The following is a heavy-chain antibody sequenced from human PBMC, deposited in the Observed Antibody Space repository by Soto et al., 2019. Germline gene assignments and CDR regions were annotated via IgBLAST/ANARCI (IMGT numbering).Heavy chain of an antibody. CDR3: APRLLSGVPAY. D-gene: IGHD2-2*01. V-gene: IGHV3-64*01. J-gene: IGHJ4*02. Sequence: GGSLRLSCAASGFTFSSYAMHWVRQAPGKGLEYVSAISSNGGSIYYGNSVKGRFTISRDNSKNTLYLQMNSLRAEDTAVYYCAPRLLSGVPAYWGQGTLVTGSS. CDR2: ISSNGGSI. CDR1: GFTFSSYA.